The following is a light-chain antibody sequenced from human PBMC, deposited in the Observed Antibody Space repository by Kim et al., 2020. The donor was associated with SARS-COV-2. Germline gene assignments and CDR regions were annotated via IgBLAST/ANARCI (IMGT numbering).Light chain of an antibody. Sequence: LSASMGDRVTITGRASQSVNPWLAWYKQKPGKAPKLLIYKTSSLESGVPSRFSGSGSGTEFTLTISSLQPDDFATYYCQQYHSGYTFGQGTKLEI. V-gene: IGKV1-5*03. J-gene: IGKJ2*01. CDR2: KTS. CDR3: QQYHSGYT. CDR1: QSVNPW.